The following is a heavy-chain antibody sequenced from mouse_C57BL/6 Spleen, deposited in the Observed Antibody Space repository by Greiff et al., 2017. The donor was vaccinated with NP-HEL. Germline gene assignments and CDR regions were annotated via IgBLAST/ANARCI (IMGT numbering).Heavy chain of an antibody. CDR3: ARSGDYDGAWFAY. CDR1: GYTFTSYW. J-gene: IGHJ3*01. V-gene: IGHV1-69*01. D-gene: IGHD2-4*01. CDR2: IDPSDSYT. Sequence: VQLQQPGAELVMPGASVKLSCKASGYTFTSYWMHWVKQRPGQGLECIGEIDPSDSYTNYNQKFKGKSTLTVDKSSSTAYMQLSSLTSEDSAVYYCARSGDYDGAWFAYWGQGTLVTVSA.